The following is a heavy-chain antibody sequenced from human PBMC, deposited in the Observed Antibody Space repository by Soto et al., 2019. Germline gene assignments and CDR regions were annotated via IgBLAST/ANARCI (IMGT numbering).Heavy chain of an antibody. CDR1: GFTFSSYS. D-gene: IGHD4-17*01. V-gene: IGHV3-48*01. Sequence: EVQLVESGGGLIQPGGSLRLSCAASGFTFSSYSMNWVRQAPGKGLEWISYISSSDINIYYADSVKGRFTISRDIAKNSLYLQMNSLRAENTAVYYCARDYVDYVPRNDYWGQGTLVTVSS. J-gene: IGHJ4*02. CDR3: ARDYVDYVPRNDY. CDR2: ISSSDINI.